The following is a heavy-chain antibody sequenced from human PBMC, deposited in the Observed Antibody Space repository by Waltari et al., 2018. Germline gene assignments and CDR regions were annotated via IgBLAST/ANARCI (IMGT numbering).Heavy chain of an antibody. Sequence: QVQLQESGPGLVKPSETLSLTCTVSGDSIRGFYWSWTRQSPGKGLEWIWFIYSGGTTYYNPSRKSRAXXSXXXSXNQFXLGXSXVTAAXXXXXXXXXGXXXXXXFXYWXXXTLXTVSS. V-gene: IGHV4-59*01. J-gene: IGHJ4*02. CDR1: GDSIRGFY. CDR2: IYSGGTT. CDR3: XXGXXXXXXFXY.